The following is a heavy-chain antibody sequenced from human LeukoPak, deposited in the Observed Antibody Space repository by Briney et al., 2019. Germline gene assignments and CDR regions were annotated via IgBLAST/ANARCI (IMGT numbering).Heavy chain of an antibody. Sequence: ASVKVSCKASGYTFTSYGISWVRQAPGQGLEWMGWISAYNGNTNYAQKLQGRVTMTTDTSTSTAYMELSSLRSEDTAVYYCARVYGVGGWYPFDYWGQGTLVTVSS. D-gene: IGHD6-19*01. V-gene: IGHV1-18*04. CDR1: GYTFTSYG. J-gene: IGHJ4*02. CDR2: ISAYNGNT. CDR3: ARVYGVGGWYPFDY.